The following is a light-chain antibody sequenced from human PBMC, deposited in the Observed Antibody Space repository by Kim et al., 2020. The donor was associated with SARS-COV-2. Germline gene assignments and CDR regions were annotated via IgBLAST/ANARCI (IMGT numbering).Light chain of an antibody. V-gene: IGKV3D-20*01. Sequence: LSPGERATLSCGASQSVSTNSLAWYQQKPGLAPRLLIYDASSRATGIPDRFSGSGSGTDFTLTISRLEPEDFAVYYCQQYGSSPYTFGQGTKLEI. CDR2: DAS. CDR1: QSVSTNS. J-gene: IGKJ2*01. CDR3: QQYGSSPYT.